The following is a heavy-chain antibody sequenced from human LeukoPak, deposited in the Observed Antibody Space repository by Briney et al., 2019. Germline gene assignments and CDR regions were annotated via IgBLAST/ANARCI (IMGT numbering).Heavy chain of an antibody. J-gene: IGHJ5*02. CDR3: ARGGYYGSGNDFRFDP. D-gene: IGHD3-10*01. CDR1: GGSISSYY. Sequence: SETLSLTCTVSGGSISSYYWSWIRQPPGKGLEWIGYIYYSGSTNYNPSLRSRVTISVDTSKNQFSLKLTSVTAADTAVYFCARGGYYGSGNDFRFDPWGQGTLVTVSS. CDR2: IYYSGST. V-gene: IGHV4-59*01.